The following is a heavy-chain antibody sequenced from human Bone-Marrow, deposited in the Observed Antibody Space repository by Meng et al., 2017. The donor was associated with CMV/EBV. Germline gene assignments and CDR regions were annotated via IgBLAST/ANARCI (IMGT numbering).Heavy chain of an antibody. Sequence: ASVKVSCKASGYTFTSYGISWVRQAPGQGLEWMGWISAYNGNTNYAQKLQGRVTMTTDTSTSTAYMELRSLRSDDTAVYYCARLSPDSAPYYYGSGSYSSFDDWGQGTLVTVSS. CDR2: ISAYNGNT. V-gene: IGHV1-18*01. CDR1: GYTFTSYG. J-gene: IGHJ4*02. CDR3: ARLSPDSAPYYYGSGSYSSFDD. D-gene: IGHD3-10*01.